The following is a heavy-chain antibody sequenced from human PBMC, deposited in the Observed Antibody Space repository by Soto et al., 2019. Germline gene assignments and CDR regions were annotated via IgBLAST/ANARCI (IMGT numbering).Heavy chain of an antibody. CDR3: VTTYYYDSSGPQIDY. CDR2: IYYSGST. D-gene: IGHD3-22*01. V-gene: IGHV4-39*01. Sequence: SETLSLTCTVSGGSISSSSYYWGWIRQPPGKGLEWIGSIYYSGSTYYNPSLKSRVTISVDTSKKQFSLNLSSVTVADTAVYYCVTTYYYDSSGPQIDYWGQGTLVTVS. CDR1: GGSISSSSYY. J-gene: IGHJ4*02.